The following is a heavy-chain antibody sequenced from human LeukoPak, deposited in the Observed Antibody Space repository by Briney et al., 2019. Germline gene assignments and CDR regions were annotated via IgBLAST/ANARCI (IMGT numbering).Heavy chain of an antibody. CDR2: ISAYNGNT. D-gene: IGHD6-19*01. V-gene: IGHV1-18*01. CDR3: ARGILLSVAGMSTYFDS. CDR1: GYTFTSYG. Sequence: ASVKVSCKASGYTFTSYGISWVRQAPGQGLEWMGWISAYNGNTNYAQKLQGRVTMTSNTSMSTAYMELSSLRSEDTAVYYCARGILLSVAGMSTYFDSWGQGTLVTVSS. J-gene: IGHJ4*02.